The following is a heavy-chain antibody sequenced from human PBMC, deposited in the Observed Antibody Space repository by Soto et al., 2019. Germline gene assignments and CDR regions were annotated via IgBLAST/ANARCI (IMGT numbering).Heavy chain of an antibody. J-gene: IGHJ4*02. V-gene: IGHV4-30-4*01. Sequence: SETLSLTCTVSGGSISSGDYYWSWIRQPPGKGLEWIGYIYYSGSTYYNPSLKSRVTISVDTSKNQFSLKLSSVTAADTAVYYCARAIGGEQQFDYWGQGTLVTVSS. D-gene: IGHD6-13*01. CDR1: GGSISSGDYY. CDR2: IYYSGST. CDR3: ARAIGGEQQFDY.